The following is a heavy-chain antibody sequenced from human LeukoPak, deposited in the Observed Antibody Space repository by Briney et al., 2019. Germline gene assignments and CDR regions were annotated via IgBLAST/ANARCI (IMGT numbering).Heavy chain of an antibody. V-gene: IGHV5-51*01. J-gene: IGHJ3*02. Sequence: GESLKISRTGFGYSFTTYWIGWVRQMPGKGLEWMGIIYPGDSDASYSPSLQGQVTISVDKSISTAYLQWSSLKASDTAMYYCARQGRIVVVTTTHDAFDIWGQGTMVTVSS. D-gene: IGHD2-21*02. CDR1: GYSFTTYW. CDR3: ARQGRIVVVTTTHDAFDI. CDR2: IYPGDSDA.